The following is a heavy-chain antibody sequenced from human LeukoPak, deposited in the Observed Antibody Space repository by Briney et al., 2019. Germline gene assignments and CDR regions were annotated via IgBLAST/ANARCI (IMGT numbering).Heavy chain of an antibody. V-gene: IGHV4-30-4*01. Sequence: PSKTLTLTCTASGFSISSGDYYWSWLRQPPGLDLVWVGYIYYSGSTYYNPSLKSRVTISVDTSKNQFSLKLSSVTAADTAVYYCARDRSYGEANASDIWGQGTMVTVSS. D-gene: IGHD4-17*01. CDR1: GFSISSGDYY. CDR2: IYYSGST. J-gene: IGHJ3*02. CDR3: ARDRSYGEANASDI.